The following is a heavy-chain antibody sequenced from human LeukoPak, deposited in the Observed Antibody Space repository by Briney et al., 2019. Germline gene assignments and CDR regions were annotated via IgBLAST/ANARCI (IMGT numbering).Heavy chain of an antibody. CDR3: ASYSSNYAYYYYYMDV. D-gene: IGHD4-11*01. J-gene: IGHJ6*03. CDR2: INHSGST. Sequence: SETLSLTCAVYGESFSGYYWSWIRQPPGKGLEWIGEINHSGSTNYNPSLKSRVTISVDTSKNQFSLKLSSVTAADTAVYYCASYSSNYAYYYYYMDVWGKGTTVTVSS. V-gene: IGHV4-34*01. CDR1: GESFSGYY.